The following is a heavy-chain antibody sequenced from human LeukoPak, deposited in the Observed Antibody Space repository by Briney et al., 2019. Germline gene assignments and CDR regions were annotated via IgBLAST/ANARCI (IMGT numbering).Heavy chain of an antibody. V-gene: IGHV4-34*01. J-gene: IGHJ4*02. CDR3: ASLDSSAIIPDY. Sequence: SETLSLTCAVYGESFNTYYWSWLRQPPEKGLEWIGEVNHRGTTYYSPSLKSRVTISVDTSKNQFSLKVNSVTAADTAMYYCASLDSSAIIPDYWGQGTLVTVSS. CDR1: GESFNTYY. CDR2: VNHRGTT. D-gene: IGHD3-22*01.